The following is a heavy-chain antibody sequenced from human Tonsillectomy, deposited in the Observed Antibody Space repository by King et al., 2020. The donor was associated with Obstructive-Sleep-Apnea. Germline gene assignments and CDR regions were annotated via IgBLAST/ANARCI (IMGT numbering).Heavy chain of an antibody. V-gene: IGHV4-39*07. CDR1: DGSISSSSHY. CDR3: ASWELLDSVVY. J-gene: IGHJ4*02. D-gene: IGHD1-26*01. Sequence: LQLQESGPGLVRPSETLSLTCIVSDGSISSSSHYWGWIRQPPGKGLEWIGSIYYSGSTHYNPSLKSRVTISVDTSKNQFSLRLSSVTAADTAVYYCASWELLDSVVYWGQGTLVTVSS. CDR2: IYYSGST.